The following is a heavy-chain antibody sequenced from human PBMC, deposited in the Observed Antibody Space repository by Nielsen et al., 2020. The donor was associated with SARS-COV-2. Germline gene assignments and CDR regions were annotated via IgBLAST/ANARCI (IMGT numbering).Heavy chain of an antibody. J-gene: IGHJ4*02. CDR1: GFTFDDYA. CDR3: ASPTGY. V-gene: IGHV3-9*01. CDR2: ISWNSGSI. D-gene: IGHD3-10*01. Sequence: GGSLRLSCAASGFTFDDYAMHWVRQAPGKGLEWVSGISWNSGSIGYADSVKGRFTISRDNAKNSLYLQMNSLRAEDTALYYCASPTGYWGQGTLVTVSS.